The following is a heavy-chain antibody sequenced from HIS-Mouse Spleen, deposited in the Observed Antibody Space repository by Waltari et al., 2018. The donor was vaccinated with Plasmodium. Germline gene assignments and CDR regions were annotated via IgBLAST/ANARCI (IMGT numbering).Heavy chain of an antibody. V-gene: IGHV3-21*01. CDR1: GFTFVSHS. CDR2: ISSSSSYI. J-gene: IGHJ4*02. Sequence: EVKLVESGGGLVKPGGSLRLSCAPSGFTFVSHSMNWVRQAPGKGLEWVSSISSSSSYIYYADSVKGRFTISRDNAKNSLYLQMNSLRAEDTAVYYCARESSSSWYFDYWGQGTLVTVSS. D-gene: IGHD6-13*01. CDR3: ARESSSSWYFDY.